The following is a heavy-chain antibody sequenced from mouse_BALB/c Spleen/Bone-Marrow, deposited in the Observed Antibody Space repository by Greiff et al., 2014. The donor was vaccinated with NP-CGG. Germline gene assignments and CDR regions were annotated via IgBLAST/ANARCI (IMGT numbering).Heavy chain of an antibody. J-gene: IGHJ4*01. D-gene: IGHD2-14*01. CDR3: ARTYRPYALDY. V-gene: IGHV5-4*02. CDR1: GFTFSDYY. CDR2: ISDGGDYT. Sequence: EVQLQQSGGGLVKPGGSLKLSCAASGFTFSDYYMYWVRQTPDRRLEWVATISDGGDYTDYPDNVKGRFTISRDNAKNTLYLQMSSLKSEDTAMYYCARTYRPYALDYWGQGTSVTVSS.